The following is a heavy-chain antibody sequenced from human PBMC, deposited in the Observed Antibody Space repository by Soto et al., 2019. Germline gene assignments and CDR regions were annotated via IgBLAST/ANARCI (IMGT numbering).Heavy chain of an antibody. CDR1: GFTFSSYD. CDR3: AIYNWNYDRGQYGIDV. Sequence: PGGSLRLSCAASGFTFSSYDMNWVRQAPGKGLEWVSSISSSGSTTYYADSVKGRFTISRDNAKNSLYLQMNSLRAEDTAVYYCAIYNWNYDRGQYGIDVWGQGTTVTVSS. V-gene: IGHV3-48*03. D-gene: IGHD1-7*01. CDR2: ISSSGSTT. J-gene: IGHJ6*02.